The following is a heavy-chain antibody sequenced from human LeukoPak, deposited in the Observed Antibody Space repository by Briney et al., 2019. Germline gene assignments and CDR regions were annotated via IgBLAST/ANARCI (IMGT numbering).Heavy chain of an antibody. D-gene: IGHD1-26*01. CDR1: GGSISSYY. CDR3: ARVRGSYYVDY. J-gene: IGHJ4*02. V-gene: IGHV4-59*01. CDR2: IYYSGST. Sequence: SETLSLTCAVSGGSISSYYWSWIRQPPGKGLEWIGYIYYSGSTNYNPSLKSRVTISVDTSENQFSLKLSSVTAADTAVYYCARVRGSYYVDYWGQGTLVTVSS.